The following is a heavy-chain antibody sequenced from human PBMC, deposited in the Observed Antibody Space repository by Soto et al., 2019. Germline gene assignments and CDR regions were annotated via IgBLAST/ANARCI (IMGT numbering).Heavy chain of an antibody. CDR2: IYYSGST. Sequence: SETLSLTCTVSGGSISSYYWSWIRQPPGKGLEWIGYIYYSGSTNYNPSLKSRVTISVDTSKNQFSLKLSSVTAADTAVYYCARDNAYSSSGWFDPWGQGTLVTVSS. CDR3: ARDNAYSSSGWFDP. CDR1: GGSISSYY. J-gene: IGHJ5*02. D-gene: IGHD6-6*01. V-gene: IGHV4-59*01.